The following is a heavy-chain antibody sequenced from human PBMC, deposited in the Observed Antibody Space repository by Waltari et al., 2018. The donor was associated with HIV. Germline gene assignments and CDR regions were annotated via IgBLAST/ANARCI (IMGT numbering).Heavy chain of an antibody. J-gene: IGHJ1*01. D-gene: IGHD6-19*01. CDR3: VRDLSPMGKSGWYDS. CDR1: GFSLTRYG. CDR2: IHTYTGNT. V-gene: IGHV1-18*04. Sequence: QVRLVQPGAEVKKPGASVKVSCKASGFSLTRYGFSWVRQATGQGLEWMGWIHTYTGNTDSAENFQGRVTMTRDTFTNTIYMELRTLKSDDSAIYFCVRDLSPMGKSGWYDSWGQGTVVTVSS.